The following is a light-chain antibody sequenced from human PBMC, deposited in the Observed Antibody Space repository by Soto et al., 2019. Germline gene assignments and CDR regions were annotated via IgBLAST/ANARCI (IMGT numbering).Light chain of an antibody. V-gene: IGKV3-20*01. CDR1: QGVSSSY. J-gene: IGKJ4*01. CDR3: QHYRTS. CDR2: GAS. Sequence: ELVLTQSPGTLSLSPGERATLSCRASQGVSSSYLAWYQQNPGQPPRLLIYGASSRATCIPDRFSGSGSGTDFTLTITRLEPEDFAVYYCQHYRTSFGGGTKVEIK.